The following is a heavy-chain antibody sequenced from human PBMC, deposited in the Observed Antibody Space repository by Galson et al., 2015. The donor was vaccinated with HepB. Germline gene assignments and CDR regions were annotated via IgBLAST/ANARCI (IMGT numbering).Heavy chain of an antibody. V-gene: IGHV1-18*01. J-gene: IGHJ4*02. Sequence: SVKVSCKASGYTFTSYGISWVRQAPGQGLEWMGWISAYNGNTNYAQKLQGRVTMTTDTSTSTAYMELRSLRSDDTAVYYCASDSSSGWYEPQHDYWGQGTLVTVSS. CDR3: ASDSSSGWYEPQHDY. CDR2: ISAYNGNT. D-gene: IGHD6-19*01. CDR1: GYTFTSYG.